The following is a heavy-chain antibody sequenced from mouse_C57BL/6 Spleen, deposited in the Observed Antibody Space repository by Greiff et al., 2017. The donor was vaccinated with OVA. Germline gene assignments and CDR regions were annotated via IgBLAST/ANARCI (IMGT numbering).Heavy chain of an antibody. V-gene: IGHV1-19*01. J-gene: IGHJ2*01. CDR1: GYTFTDYY. CDR2: INPYNGGT. Sequence: EVKLVESGPVLVKPGASVKMSCKASGYTFTDYYMNWVKQSHGKSLEWIGVINPYNGGTSYNQKFKGKATLTVDKSSSTAYMELNSLTSEDSAVYYCITTVVANPCYFDYWGQGTTLTVSS. D-gene: IGHD1-1*01. CDR3: ITTVVANPCYFDY.